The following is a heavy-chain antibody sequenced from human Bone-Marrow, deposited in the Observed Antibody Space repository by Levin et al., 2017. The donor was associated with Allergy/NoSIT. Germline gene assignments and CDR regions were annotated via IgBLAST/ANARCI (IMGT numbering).Heavy chain of an antibody. CDR2: IIPIVGTA. J-gene: IGHJ6*03. CDR3: ARGFLQYLVGYSYYYMDV. Sequence: SVKVSCEASGGTFSGYAINWVRQAPGQGLEWMGGIIPIVGTAKYAQSFQGRVSITADKSTSTAYMELSSLRSEDTAVYYCARGFLQYLVGYSYYYMDVWGKGTTVTVSS. V-gene: IGHV1-69*06. D-gene: IGHD3-3*01. CDR1: GGTFSGYA.